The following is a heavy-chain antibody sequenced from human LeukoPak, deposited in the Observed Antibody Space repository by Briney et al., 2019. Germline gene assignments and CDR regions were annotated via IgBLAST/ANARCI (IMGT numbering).Heavy chain of an antibody. CDR1: GYTFTSYD. V-gene: IGHV1-8*03. Sequence: ASVKVSCKASGYTFTSYDINWVRQATGQGLEWMGRMNPNSGNTGYAQKFQGRVTITRNTSISTAYMELRSLRSDDTAVYYCATQNRAAYCGGDCYEDYYYYMDVWGKGTTVTVSS. D-gene: IGHD2-21*02. CDR2: MNPNSGNT. CDR3: ATQNRAAYCGGDCYEDYYYYMDV. J-gene: IGHJ6*03.